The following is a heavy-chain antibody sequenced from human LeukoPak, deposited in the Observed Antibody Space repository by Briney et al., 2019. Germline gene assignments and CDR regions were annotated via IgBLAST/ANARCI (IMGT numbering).Heavy chain of an antibody. CDR1: GGSISNYY. J-gene: IGHJ4*01. CDR2: IYYSGST. V-gene: IGHV4-59*08. CDR3: ARRNNWYSNTFDY. D-gene: IGHD1-20*01. Sequence: SETLSLTCTVSGGSISNYYWSWIRQPPGKGLEWIGNIYYSGSTNYNPSLKSRVTISVDTSKNQSSLKLSFVTAADTAVYYCARRNNWYSNTFDYWGQGTLVTVS.